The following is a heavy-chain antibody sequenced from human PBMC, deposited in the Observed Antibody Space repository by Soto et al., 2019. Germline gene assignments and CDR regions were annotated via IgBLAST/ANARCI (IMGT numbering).Heavy chain of an antibody. CDR1: GFTFSSYS. Sequence: PGGSLRLSCAASGFTFSSYSMNWVRQAPGKGLEWVSSISSSSSYIYYADSVKGRFTISRDNAKNSLYLQMNSLRAEDTAVYYCARDHCSGGSCYSGPYYYYGMDVRGQGTTVTVSS. V-gene: IGHV3-21*01. CDR2: ISSSSSYI. J-gene: IGHJ6*02. D-gene: IGHD2-15*01. CDR3: ARDHCSGGSCYSGPYYYYGMDV.